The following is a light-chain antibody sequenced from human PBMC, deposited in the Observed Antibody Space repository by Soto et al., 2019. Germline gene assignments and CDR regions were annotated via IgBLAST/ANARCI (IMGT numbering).Light chain of an antibody. CDR2: GAS. Sequence: IGLTQYPGTLSLSPGERATLSCRASQSVSSSYLAWYQQKPGQAPRLLIYGASSRATGIPDRFSGSGSGTDFTLTISRLEPEDFAVYYCQQYGSSPPITFGQGTRLEI. CDR1: QSVSSSY. V-gene: IGKV3-20*01. J-gene: IGKJ5*01. CDR3: QQYGSSPPIT.